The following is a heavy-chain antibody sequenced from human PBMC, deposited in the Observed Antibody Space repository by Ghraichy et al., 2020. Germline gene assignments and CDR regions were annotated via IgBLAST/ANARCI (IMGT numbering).Heavy chain of an antibody. D-gene: IGHD3-16*02. J-gene: IGHJ4*02. CDR1: GGSIKSGGYY. Sequence: SQTLSLTCTVSGGSIKSGGYYWSWIRQHPGQGLEWIGNIYYSGSTYYNPSLKSRVSLSVDTSKNRFSLKLSSLTAADTAVYYCARLPLGELSYLDYWGQGTLVTVSS. CDR2: IYYSGST. CDR3: ARLPLGELSYLDY. V-gene: IGHV4-31*03.